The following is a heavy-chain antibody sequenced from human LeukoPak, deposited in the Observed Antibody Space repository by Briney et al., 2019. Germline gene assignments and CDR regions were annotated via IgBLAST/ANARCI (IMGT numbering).Heavy chain of an antibody. J-gene: IGHJ1*01. V-gene: IGHV1-24*01. CDR2: FDPEDGET. Sequence: ASVKVSCKVSGYTLTELPMHWVRQAPGKGLEWMGGFDPEDGETIYAQKFQGRVTMTEDTSTDTAYMELSSLRSEDTAVYYCATMYSSGWTPSGYFQHWGQGTLVTVSS. D-gene: IGHD6-19*01. CDR1: GYTLTELP. CDR3: ATMYSSGWTPSGYFQH.